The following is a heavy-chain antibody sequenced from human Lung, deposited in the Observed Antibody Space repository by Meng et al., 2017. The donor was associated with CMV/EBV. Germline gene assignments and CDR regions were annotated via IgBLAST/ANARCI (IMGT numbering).Heavy chain of an antibody. CDR3: ASFPPPGKQWLVTDY. Sequence: VQLQEAGPGLARPSATLSLTCTVSAGSISSYYWSWIRQPPVKGLEWIGYIYYSGSTNYNPSLKSRVTISVDKSKNQFSLKLSSVTAADTAVYYCASFPPPGKQWLVTDYWGQGTLVTVSS. CDR2: IYYSGST. V-gene: IGHV4-59*12. CDR1: AGSISSYY. J-gene: IGHJ4*02. D-gene: IGHD6-19*01.